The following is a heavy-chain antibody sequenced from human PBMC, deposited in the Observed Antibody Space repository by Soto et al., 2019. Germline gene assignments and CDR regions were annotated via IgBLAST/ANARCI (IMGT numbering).Heavy chain of an antibody. Sequence: SGPTLVNPTETLTLTCTVSGFSLSNARMGVSWIRQPPGKALEWLAHIFSNDEKSYSTSLKSRLTISKDTSKSQVVLTMTNMDPVDTATYYCARIQGGVSSWYGLNWFDPWGQGTLVTVSS. J-gene: IGHJ5*02. D-gene: IGHD6-13*01. CDR1: GFSLSNARMG. CDR2: IFSNDEK. CDR3: ARIQGGVSSWYGLNWFDP. V-gene: IGHV2-26*01.